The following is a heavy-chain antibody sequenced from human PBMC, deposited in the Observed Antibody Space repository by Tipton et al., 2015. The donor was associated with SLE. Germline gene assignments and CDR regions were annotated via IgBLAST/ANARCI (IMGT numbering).Heavy chain of an antibody. CDR2: IHYSGAT. CDR3: ARVRWELPPNDALDI. CDR1: GGSIINYH. D-gene: IGHD1-26*01. Sequence: TLSLTCTVSGGSIINYHWSWIRQPPGKGLEWIGYIHYSGATSYNPSLKSRVTMSVDMSKNQFSLKLSSVTAADTAVYYCARVRWELPPNDALDIWGQGTMVTVSS. J-gene: IGHJ3*02. V-gene: IGHV4-59*12.